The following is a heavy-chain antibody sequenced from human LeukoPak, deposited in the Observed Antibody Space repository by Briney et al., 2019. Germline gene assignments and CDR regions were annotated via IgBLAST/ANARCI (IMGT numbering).Heavy chain of an antibody. CDR2: IYYSGST. J-gene: IGHJ5*02. D-gene: IGHD3-16*01. V-gene: IGHV4-59*01. Sequence: PSETLSLTCTVSGGSSSSYYWSWLRQPPGQGLEWFGYIYYSGSTNYNPSLKSRVTISVDTSKNQFSLKLSSVTAADTAVYYCAGGERRGSYGHWFDPWGQGTLVTVSS. CDR1: GGSSSSYY. CDR3: AGGERRGSYGHWFDP.